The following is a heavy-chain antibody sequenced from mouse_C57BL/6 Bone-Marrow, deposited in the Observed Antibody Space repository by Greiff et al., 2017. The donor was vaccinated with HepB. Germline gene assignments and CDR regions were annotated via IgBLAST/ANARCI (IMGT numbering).Heavy chain of an antibody. Sequence: EVQLVESGEGLVKPGGSLKLSCAASGFTFSSYAMSWVRQTPEKRLEWVAYISSGGDYIYYADTVKGRFTISRDNARNTLYLQMSSLKSEDTAMYYCTRDPRIYYYDRYYAMDYWGQGTSVTGSS. CDR1: GFTFSSYA. V-gene: IGHV5-9-1*02. CDR2: ISSGGDYI. CDR3: TRDPRIYYYDRYYAMDY. D-gene: IGHD1-1*01. J-gene: IGHJ4*01.